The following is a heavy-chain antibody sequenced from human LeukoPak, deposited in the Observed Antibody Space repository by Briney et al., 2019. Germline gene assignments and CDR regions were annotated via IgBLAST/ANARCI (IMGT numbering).Heavy chain of an antibody. J-gene: IGHJ6*02. CDR1: GYSFTSYW. CDR2: IYPGDSDT. Sequence: GESLKISCKGSGYSFTSYWIGWVRQMPGKGLEWMGIIYPGDSDTRYSPSFQGQVTISADKSISTAYLQWSSLKASDTAMYYCARHARITMVRSKVDYYYYYGMDVWGQGTTVTVSS. D-gene: IGHD3-10*01. CDR3: ARHARITMVRSKVDYYYYYGMDV. V-gene: IGHV5-51*01.